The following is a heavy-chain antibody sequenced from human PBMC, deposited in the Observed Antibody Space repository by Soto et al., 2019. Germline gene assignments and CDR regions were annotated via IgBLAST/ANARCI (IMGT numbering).Heavy chain of an antibody. J-gene: IGHJ6*02. Sequence: QVQLVESGGGVVQPGRSLRLSCAASGFTFSSYGMHWVRQAPGKGLEWVAVISYDGSNKYYADSVKGRFTISRDNPKNTLYLQMNSLRAEDTAVYYCAKRYSSSWFTTYYYYYGMDVWGQGTTVTVSS. V-gene: IGHV3-30*18. CDR2: ISYDGSNK. D-gene: IGHD6-13*01. CDR3: AKRYSSSWFTTYYYYYGMDV. CDR1: GFTFSSYG.